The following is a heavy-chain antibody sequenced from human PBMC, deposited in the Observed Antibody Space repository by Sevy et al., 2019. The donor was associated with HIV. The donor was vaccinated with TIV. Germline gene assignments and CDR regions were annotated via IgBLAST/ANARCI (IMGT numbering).Heavy chain of an antibody. D-gene: IGHD3-10*01. CDR1: GFTVSSNY. CDR3: ARGLGGSGGDYYYGMDV. CDR2: IYSGGST. J-gene: IGHJ6*02. Sequence: GGSLRLSCAASGFTVSSNYMSWVRQAPGKGLEWVSVIYSGGSTYYADSVKGRFTISRDNSKNTLYLQMNSLRAEDTAVYYCARGLGGSGGDYYYGMDVWGQGTTVTVSS. V-gene: IGHV3-53*01.